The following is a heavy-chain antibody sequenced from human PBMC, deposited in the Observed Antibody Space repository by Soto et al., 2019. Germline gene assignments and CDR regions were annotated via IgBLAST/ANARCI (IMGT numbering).Heavy chain of an antibody. V-gene: IGHV4-4*07. CDR1: GGSINTFY. J-gene: IGHJ4*02. D-gene: IGHD5-12*01. Sequence: SSETLSLTCTVSGGSINTFYWSWVRQPAGKGLEWIGRIFSSGSTSFNPSLESRVAMSVDTSKNHFSLNLSSVTAADMAVYYCAREGSYSAYNFAHGIQLWSFDFWGQGALVTVSS. CDR3: AREGSYSAYNFAHGIQLWSFDF. CDR2: IFSSGST.